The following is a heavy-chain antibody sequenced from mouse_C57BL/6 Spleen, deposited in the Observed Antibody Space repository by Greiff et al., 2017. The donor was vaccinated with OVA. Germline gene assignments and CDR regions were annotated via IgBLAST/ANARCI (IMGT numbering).Heavy chain of an antibody. CDR1: GYTFTSYW. CDR2: INPSNGGT. Sequence: VQLQQPGTELVKPGASVKLSCKASGYTFTSYWMHWVKQRPGQGLEWIGNINPSNGGTNYNEKFKSKARLTVDKSSSTAYMQLSSLTSEDSAVYYCARPPLRGGYAMDYWGQGTSVTVSS. J-gene: IGHJ4*01. CDR3: ARPPLRGGYAMDY. V-gene: IGHV1-53*01.